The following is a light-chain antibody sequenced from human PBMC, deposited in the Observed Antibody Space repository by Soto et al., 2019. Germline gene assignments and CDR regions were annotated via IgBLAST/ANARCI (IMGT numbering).Light chain of an antibody. V-gene: IGLV4-69*01. CDR1: SGHSSYA. Sequence: QSVLTQSPSASASLGASVKLTCTLSSGHSSYAIAWHQQQPEKGPRYLMKLTSDGSHYKGGGIPDRFSGSSSGAERYLTISSLQSEDEADYSCQTWGTGNQVFGTGTKVTVL. CDR3: QTWGTGNQV. J-gene: IGLJ1*01. CDR2: LTSDGSH.